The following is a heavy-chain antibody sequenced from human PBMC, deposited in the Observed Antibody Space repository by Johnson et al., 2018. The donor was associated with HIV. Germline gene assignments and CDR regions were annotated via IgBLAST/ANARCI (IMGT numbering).Heavy chain of an antibody. J-gene: IGHJ3*01. V-gene: IGHV3-74*01. CDR1: GFTFINYW. Sequence: VQLVESVGGLVQPGGSLRLSCAASGFTFINYWMHWVRQAPGKGLVWVSRMNADGKSTTYADSVKGRFTISRDNAKNTLYLQMNSLTAEDTALYYCAREDYHRALDVWGQGTMVTVSS. CDR3: AREDYHRALDV. CDR2: MNADGKST. D-gene: IGHD4-11*01.